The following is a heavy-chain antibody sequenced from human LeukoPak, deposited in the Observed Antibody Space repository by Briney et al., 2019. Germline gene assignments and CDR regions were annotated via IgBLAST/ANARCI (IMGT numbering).Heavy chain of an antibody. V-gene: IGHV3-23*01. J-gene: IGHJ6*03. CDR1: GFTFSSYA. CDR3: AKGNYDYYYYYYMDV. D-gene: IGHD1-7*01. Sequence: GGSLRLSCAASGFTFSSYAMSWVRQAPGKGLEWVSAISGSGGSTYYADSVKGRFTISRDNSKNTLYLQMNSLRAEDTAVYYCAKGNYDYYYYYYMDVWGKGTTVTVSS. CDR2: ISGSGGST.